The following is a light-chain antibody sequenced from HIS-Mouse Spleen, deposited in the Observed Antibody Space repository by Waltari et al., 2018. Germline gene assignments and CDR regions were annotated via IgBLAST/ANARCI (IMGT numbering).Light chain of an antibody. CDR1: QGISSY. CDR2: AAS. Sequence: AIRMTQSQSSFSASTGDRVTITCRASQGISSYLAWYQQKPGKAPKLLIYAASTLQSGVPSRFSGSGSGTDFTLTISSLQPEDFATYYCQQSYSTPGTFGQGTKVEIK. CDR3: QQSYSTPGT. V-gene: IGKV1-8*01. J-gene: IGKJ1*01.